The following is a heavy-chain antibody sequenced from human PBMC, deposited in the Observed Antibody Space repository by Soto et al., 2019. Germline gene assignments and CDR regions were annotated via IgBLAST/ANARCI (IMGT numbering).Heavy chain of an antibody. D-gene: IGHD7-27*01. CDR3: ARALPGEDDWYFDL. CDR2: INSDGSST. Sequence: GGSLRLSCAASGFTFSSYWMHWVRQAAGKGLVWVSRINSDGSSTSYADSVKGRFTISRDNAKNTLYLQMNSLRAEDTAVYYCARALPGEDDWYFDLWGRGTLVTVSS. V-gene: IGHV3-74*01. J-gene: IGHJ2*01. CDR1: GFTFSSYW.